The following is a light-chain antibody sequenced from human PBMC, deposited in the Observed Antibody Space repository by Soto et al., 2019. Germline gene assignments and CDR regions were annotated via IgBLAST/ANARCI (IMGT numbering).Light chain of an antibody. CDR3: QQYNRYWT. J-gene: IGKJ1*01. V-gene: IGKV1-5*01. CDR2: DAS. CDR1: QSISSW. Sequence: DIQMTQSPSTLSASVGDRVTITCRASQSISSWLAWYQQKPGKAPKVLIFDASSLESGVPSRFSGSGSATEFTLTISSLQPDDFATYYCQQYNRYWTFGQGTKVDIK.